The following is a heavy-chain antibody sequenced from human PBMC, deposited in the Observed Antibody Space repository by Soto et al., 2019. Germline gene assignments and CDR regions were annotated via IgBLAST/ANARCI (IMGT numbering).Heavy chain of an antibody. CDR1: GFTFSNYS. Sequence: VGSLRLSCAASGFTFSNYSMHWVRQAPVARLEYVSFITSDGDSTYHRDSVMGRFTISRDNSKNTLYLQMSSLRLEDTAIYYCVKGNQLLRYYFEFWGQGTLVTVSS. D-gene: IGHD2-15*01. CDR3: VKGNQLLRYYFEF. V-gene: IGHV3-64D*06. CDR2: ITSDGDST. J-gene: IGHJ4*02.